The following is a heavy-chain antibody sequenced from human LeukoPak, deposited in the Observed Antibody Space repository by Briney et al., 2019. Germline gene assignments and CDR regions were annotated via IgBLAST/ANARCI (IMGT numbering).Heavy chain of an antibody. D-gene: IGHD6-19*01. CDR3: ARSASGWGFDD. J-gene: IGHJ4*02. V-gene: IGHV5-51*01. CDR1: GYSFTTYW. Sequence: GESLKISCKGSGYSFTTYWIGWVRQMSGKGLEWMGIIYPGDSDTRCSPSFQGQVTISADKSISTAYLQWSSLKASDSAMYYCARSASGWGFDDWGQGTLVTVSS. CDR2: IYPGDSDT.